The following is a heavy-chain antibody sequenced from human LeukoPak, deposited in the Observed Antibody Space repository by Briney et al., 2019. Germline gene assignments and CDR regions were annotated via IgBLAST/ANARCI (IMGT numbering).Heavy chain of an antibody. CDR2: INPNSGGT. D-gene: IGHD3-10*01. V-gene: IGHV1-2*02. CDR1: GYTFTGYY. Sequence: ASVKVSCKASGYTFTGYYMHWVRQAPGQGLEWMGWINPNSGGTNYAQKFQGRVTMTRDTSISTAYMELSRLRSDDTAVYYCAREQITMVRGVIIPPPGMDVWGQGTTATVSS. CDR3: AREQITMVRGVIIPPPGMDV. J-gene: IGHJ6*02.